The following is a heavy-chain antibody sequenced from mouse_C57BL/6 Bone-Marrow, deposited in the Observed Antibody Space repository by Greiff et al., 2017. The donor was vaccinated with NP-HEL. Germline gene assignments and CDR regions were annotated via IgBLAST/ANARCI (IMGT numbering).Heavy chain of an antibody. Sequence: SVAFLVRPVTSVPVSFTSSLYAFPLYLLALLHHMPFPGLACICVLNPGSGGTRYNEKFKGKETLTADKSSSTAYMQLSSLTSEDSAVYFCARLYGSSDYWGQGTTLTVSS. CDR1: LYAFPLYL. CDR3: ARLYGSSDY. J-gene: IGHJ2*01. CDR2: LNPGSGGT. V-gene: IGHV1-54*01. D-gene: IGHD1-1*01.